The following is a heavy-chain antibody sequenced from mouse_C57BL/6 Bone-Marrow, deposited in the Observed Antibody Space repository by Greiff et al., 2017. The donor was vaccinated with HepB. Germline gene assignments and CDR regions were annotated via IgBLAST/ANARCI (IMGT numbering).Heavy chain of an antibody. V-gene: IGHV1-54*01. CDR2: INPGSGGT. CDR3: ASRGLGDYLDY. CDR1: GYAFTNYL. J-gene: IGHJ2*01. Sequence: VQLQESGAELVRPGTSVKVSYKASGYAFTNYLIEWVKQRPGQGLEWIGVINPGSGGTNYNEKFKGKATLTADKSSSTAYMQLSSLTSEDSAVYFCASRGLGDYLDYWGQGTTLTVSS. D-gene: IGHD3-3*01.